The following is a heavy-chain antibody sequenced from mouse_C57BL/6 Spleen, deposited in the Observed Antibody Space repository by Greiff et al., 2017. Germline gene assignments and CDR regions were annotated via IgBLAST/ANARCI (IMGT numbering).Heavy chain of an antibody. V-gene: IGHV5-4*01. CDR1: GFTFSSYA. J-gene: IGHJ2*01. Sequence: EVQVVESGGGLVKPGGSLKLSCAASGFTFSSYAMSWVRQTPEKRLEWVATISDGGSYTYYPDNVKGRFTISRDNAKNSLYLQMSHLKSEDTAMYYCARDNYWGQGTTLTVSS. CDR2: ISDGGSYT. CDR3: ARDNY.